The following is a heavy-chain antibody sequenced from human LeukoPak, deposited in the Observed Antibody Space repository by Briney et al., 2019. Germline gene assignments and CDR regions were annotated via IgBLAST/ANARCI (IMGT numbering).Heavy chain of an antibody. J-gene: IGHJ4*02. V-gene: IGHV4-59*01. CDR2: IHYSGRT. Sequence: SETLFLTCTVSGCSISTYYWSWIRQPLGKGLEWIAFIHYSGRTEYNPSLNSRVTISVDTSKNQFSLTLSSVTAADTAVYYCAREYSYGYSYYFDYWGQGTLVTVSS. CDR3: AREYSYGYSYYFDY. CDR1: GCSISTYY. D-gene: IGHD5-18*01.